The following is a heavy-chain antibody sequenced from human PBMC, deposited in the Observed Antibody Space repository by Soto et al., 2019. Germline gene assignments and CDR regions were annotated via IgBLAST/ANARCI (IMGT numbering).Heavy chain of an antibody. Sequence: GASVKVSCKASGYTFTSYDINWVRQATGQGLEWMGWMNPNSGNTGYAQKFQGRVTMTRNTSISTAYMELSSLRSEDTAVYYCARVGGENVLRFLEWLPAPYYYGMDVWGQGTKVTVSS. CDR2: MNPNSGNT. V-gene: IGHV1-8*01. CDR3: ARVGGENVLRFLEWLPAPYYYGMDV. CDR1: GYTFTSYD. J-gene: IGHJ6*02. D-gene: IGHD3-3*01.